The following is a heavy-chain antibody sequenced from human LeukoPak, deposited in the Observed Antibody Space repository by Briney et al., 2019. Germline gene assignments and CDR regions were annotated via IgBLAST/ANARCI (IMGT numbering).Heavy chain of an antibody. V-gene: IGHV4-31*03. J-gene: IGHJ4*02. CDR1: GGSISSGGYY. D-gene: IGHD2-15*01. Sequence: SETLSLTCTVSGGSISSGGYYWSWIRQHPGKGLEWIGYIYYSGSTYYNPSLKSRVTISVDTSKNQFSLKLSSVTAADTAVYYCARGRYCSGGSCLGHWGQGTLVTVSS. CDR2: IYYSGST. CDR3: ARGRYCSGGSCLGH.